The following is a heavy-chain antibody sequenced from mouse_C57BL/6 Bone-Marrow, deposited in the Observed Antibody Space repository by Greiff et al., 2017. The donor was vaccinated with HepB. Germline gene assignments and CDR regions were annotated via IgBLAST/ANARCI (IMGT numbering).Heavy chain of an antibody. J-gene: IGHJ2*01. CDR3: ARYDYYGPGDY. CDR1: GYTFTDYY. D-gene: IGHD1-1*01. V-gene: IGHV1-19*01. CDR2: INPYNGGT. Sequence: DVKLQQSGPVLVKPGASVKMSCKASGYTFTDYYMNWVKQSHGKSLEWIGVINPYNGGTSYNQKFKGKATLTVDKSSSTAYMELNSLTSEDSAVYYCARYDYYGPGDYWGQGTTLTVSS.